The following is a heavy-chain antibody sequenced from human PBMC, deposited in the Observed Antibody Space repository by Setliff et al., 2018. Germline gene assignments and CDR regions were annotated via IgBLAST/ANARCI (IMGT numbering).Heavy chain of an antibody. J-gene: IGHJ4*02. Sequence: ASVKVSCKSSGYIFSDYGIIWVRQAPGQGPEWMGWISAYSGETNYAQIFQGRVTMTTDTPTSTAYMELRSLTSDDTAVYYCARGQTLRHFDWPTAFDYWGLGTLVTVSS. CDR3: ARGQTLRHFDWPTAFDY. V-gene: IGHV1-18*01. CDR1: GYIFSDYG. CDR2: ISAYSGET. D-gene: IGHD3-9*01.